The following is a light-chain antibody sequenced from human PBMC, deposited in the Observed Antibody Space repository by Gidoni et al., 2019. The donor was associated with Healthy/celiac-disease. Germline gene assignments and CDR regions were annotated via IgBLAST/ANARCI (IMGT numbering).Light chain of an antibody. CDR3: QQYNSSPGT. CDR1: QSISSW. J-gene: IGKJ4*01. CDR2: KAS. Sequence: DIQMTQSPSTLSASVGDRVTITCRASQSISSWLAWYQQKPGKAPKLLIYKASSLESGVPSRFSGSGSGTEFTLTISSLQPDDFATYYCQQYNSSPGTFGGXTKVEIK. V-gene: IGKV1-5*03.